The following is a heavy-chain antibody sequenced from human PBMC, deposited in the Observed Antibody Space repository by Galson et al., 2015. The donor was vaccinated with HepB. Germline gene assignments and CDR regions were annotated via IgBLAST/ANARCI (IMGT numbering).Heavy chain of an antibody. CDR2: IYYSGST. V-gene: IGHV4-39*01. J-gene: IGHJ4*02. D-gene: IGHD6-6*01. Sequence: SETLSLTCTVSGGSISSSSYYWGWIRQPPGKGPEWIVSIYYSGSTSYNPSLKSRVTISIDTSKNQFSLKLSSVTAADTAVYYCARHTRPYSSSSVDYWGQGTLVTVSS. CDR3: ARHTRPYSSSSVDY. CDR1: GGSISSSSYY.